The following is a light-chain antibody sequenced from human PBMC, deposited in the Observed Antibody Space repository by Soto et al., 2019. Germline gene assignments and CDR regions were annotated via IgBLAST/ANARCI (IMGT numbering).Light chain of an antibody. CDR3: QQYGASPLT. J-gene: IGKJ4*01. V-gene: IGKV3-20*01. CDR1: ESFARTY. CDR2: GAS. Sequence: EIVLTQSPGTLSLSPGERATLSCRASESFARTYLAWYQQKPGQAPRLLIHGASSRATGIPDRFSGSNSGTDFTLTISRLEPEDSAVYCCQQYGASPLTFGGGTKVEIK.